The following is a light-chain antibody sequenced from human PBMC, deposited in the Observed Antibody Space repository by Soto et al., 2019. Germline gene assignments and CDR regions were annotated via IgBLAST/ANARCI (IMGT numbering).Light chain of an antibody. CDR2: GNS. Sequence: QPVLTQPPSVSGAPGQRVTISCTGSSSNIGAGYDVHWYQQLPGTAPKLLIYGNSNRPSGVPDRFSGSKSGTSASLAITGLQAEVEADYYCQSYDSSLSVVFGGGTKLTVL. V-gene: IGLV1-40*01. CDR3: QSYDSSLSVV. CDR1: SSNIGAGYD. J-gene: IGLJ2*01.